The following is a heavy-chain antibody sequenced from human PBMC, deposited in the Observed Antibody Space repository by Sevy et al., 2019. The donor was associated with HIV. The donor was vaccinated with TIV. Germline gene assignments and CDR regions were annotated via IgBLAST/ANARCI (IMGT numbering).Heavy chain of an antibody. CDR3: ARAIIIMAHIGSFPFDY. CDR2: INPNSGGT. Sequence: ASVKVSCKASGYTFTGYYMHWVRQAPGQGLEWMGRINPNSGGTNYAQKFQGRVTMTRDTSISTAYTELSRLRSDDTAVYYCARAIIIMAHIGSFPFDYWGQGTLVTVSS. V-gene: IGHV1-2*06. J-gene: IGHJ4*02. D-gene: IGHD3-10*01. CDR1: GYTFTGYY.